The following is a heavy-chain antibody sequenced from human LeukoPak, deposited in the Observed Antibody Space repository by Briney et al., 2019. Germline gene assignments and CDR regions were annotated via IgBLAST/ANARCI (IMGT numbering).Heavy chain of an antibody. CDR3: AKSNGYGLVDI. CDR2: INHSGRT. Sequence: SETLSLTCAVYGGSFSTYYWSWIRQPPGKGLEWIGEINHSGRTNYNPSLKSRVTISVDTSKNQFSLKLNSVTAADTAVYYCAKSNGYGLVDIWGQGTMVTVSS. V-gene: IGHV4-34*01. D-gene: IGHD3-10*01. CDR1: GGSFSTYY. J-gene: IGHJ3*02.